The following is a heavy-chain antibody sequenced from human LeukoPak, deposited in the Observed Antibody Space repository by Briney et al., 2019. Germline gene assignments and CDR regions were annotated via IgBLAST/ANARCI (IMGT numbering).Heavy chain of an antibody. Sequence: PGGSLRLSCAASGFTFSSYGMHWVRQAPGKGLEWVAVMWYDGSNKYYADSVKGRFTISRDNSKNTLYLQMNSLRAEDTTVYYCARARYNWIDLSDAFDIWGQGTMVTVSS. CDR1: GFTFSSYG. J-gene: IGHJ3*02. CDR2: MWYDGSNK. CDR3: ARARYNWIDLSDAFDI. V-gene: IGHV3-33*01. D-gene: IGHD1-1*01.